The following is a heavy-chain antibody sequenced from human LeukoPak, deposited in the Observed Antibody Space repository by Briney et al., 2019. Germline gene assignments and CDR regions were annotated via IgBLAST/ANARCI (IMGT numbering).Heavy chain of an antibody. CDR3: AREGVVVAAITFDY. D-gene: IGHD2-15*01. Sequence: ASVKVSCKASGYTFTGYYMHWVRQAPGQRLEWMGWINAGNGNTKYSQKFQGRVTITRDTSASTAYMELSSLRSEDTAVYYCAREGVVVAAITFDYWGQGTLVTVSS. CDR1: GYTFTGYY. CDR2: INAGNGNT. J-gene: IGHJ4*02. V-gene: IGHV1-3*01.